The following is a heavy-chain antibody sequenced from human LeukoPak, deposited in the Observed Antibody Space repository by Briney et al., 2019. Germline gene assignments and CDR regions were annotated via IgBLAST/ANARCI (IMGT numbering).Heavy chain of an antibody. CDR3: AKGVTGSGYSAPDI. D-gene: IGHD3-22*01. V-gene: IGHV3-30*07. Sequence: PGGSLRLSCAASGFISTSYAMHWVRQAPGKGLEWVAVLSSDESEKFYASSVKGRFTISRDISKNTLYLQMNSLRADDAAKYYCAKGVTGSGYSAPDIWGQGTVVTVS. CDR1: GFISTSYA. J-gene: IGHJ3*02. CDR2: LSSDESEK.